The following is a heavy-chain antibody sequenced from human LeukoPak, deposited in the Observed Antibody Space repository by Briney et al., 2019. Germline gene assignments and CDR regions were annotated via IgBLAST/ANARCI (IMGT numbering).Heavy chain of an antibody. D-gene: IGHD3-10*01. Sequence: SETLSLTCAVYGGSSSGYYWSWIRQPPGKGLEWIGEINHSGSTNYNPSLKSRVTISVDTSKNQFSLKLSSVTAADTAVYYCASMVRGVIQHWGQGTLVTVSS. CDR2: INHSGST. J-gene: IGHJ1*01. V-gene: IGHV4-34*01. CDR1: GGSSSGYY. CDR3: ASMVRGVIQH.